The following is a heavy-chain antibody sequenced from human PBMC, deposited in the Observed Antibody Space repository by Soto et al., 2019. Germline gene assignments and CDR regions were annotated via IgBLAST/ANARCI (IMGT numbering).Heavy chain of an antibody. V-gene: IGHV3-23*01. CDR1: GFTFSSDA. CDR2: ISGSGGST. Sequence: EVQLLECGGGLVQPGGSLRLSCAASGFTFSSDAMSWVRQAPGKGLEWVSAISGSGGSTYYADSVKGRFTISRDNSKNALYLQMNSLRAEDTAGYYCAKVNGYSSGWFDYWGQGTLVTVSS. CDR3: AKVNGYSSGWFDY. J-gene: IGHJ4*02. D-gene: IGHD6-19*01.